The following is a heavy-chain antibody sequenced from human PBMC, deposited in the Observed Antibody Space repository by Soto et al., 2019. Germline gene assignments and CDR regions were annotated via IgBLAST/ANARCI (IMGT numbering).Heavy chain of an antibody. Sequence: GGSLRLSCAASGFTFGNYWMHWVRQAPGKGLVWVSSISITGSYIYYADSVKGRFAISRDNAQNSLYLHMNSLRGEDTAVYYCARGAIRGYSYGHSDYWGQGTLVTVSS. J-gene: IGHJ4*02. CDR2: ISITGSYI. D-gene: IGHD5-18*01. V-gene: IGHV3-21*01. CDR3: ARGAIRGYSYGHSDY. CDR1: GFTFGNYW.